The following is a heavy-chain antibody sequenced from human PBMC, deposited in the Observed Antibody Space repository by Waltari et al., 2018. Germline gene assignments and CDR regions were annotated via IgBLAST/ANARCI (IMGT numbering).Heavy chain of an antibody. CDR1: GYTFTSYD. D-gene: IGHD2-15*01. Sequence: QVQLVQSGAEVKKPGASVKVSCKASGYTFTSYDINWVRQATGQGREWMGWMNPNSGNTGYAQKFQGRITMTRNTSISTAYMELGSLRSEDTAVYYCASGCSGGSCYGAYYMDVWGKGTTVTVSS. V-gene: IGHV1-8*01. CDR2: MNPNSGNT. J-gene: IGHJ6*03. CDR3: ASGCSGGSCYGAYYMDV.